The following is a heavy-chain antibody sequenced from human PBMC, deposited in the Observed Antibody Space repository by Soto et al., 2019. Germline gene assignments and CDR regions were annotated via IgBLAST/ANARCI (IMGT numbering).Heavy chain of an antibody. CDR3: AQGARDGDS. Sequence: EVQLLESGGGLVQPGGSLRLSCAASGFTFSSQTMRWVRQAPGKGLEWVSVISCSGSTSYTDSVEGRFTISKDSSKITLYLQLHCLIVEDTSVYYCAQGARDGDSWGQGTLVTVSS. D-gene: IGHD5-12*01. CDR1: GFTFSSQT. CDR2: ISCSGST. V-gene: IGHV3-23*01. J-gene: IGHJ4*02.